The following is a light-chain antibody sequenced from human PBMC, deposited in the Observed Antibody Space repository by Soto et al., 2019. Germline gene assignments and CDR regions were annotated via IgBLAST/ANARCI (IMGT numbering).Light chain of an antibody. Sequence: QTVVTQEPSFSVSPGRTVTLTCGLSSGSVSTSYYPSCYQQTPGQAPRTLIYSTNTRSSGVPDRFSGSILGNKAALTITGAQADDESDYYCVLYMGSGVWVFGGGTKLTV. CDR3: VLYMGSGVWV. CDR2: STN. CDR1: SGSVSTSYY. V-gene: IGLV8-61*01. J-gene: IGLJ3*02.